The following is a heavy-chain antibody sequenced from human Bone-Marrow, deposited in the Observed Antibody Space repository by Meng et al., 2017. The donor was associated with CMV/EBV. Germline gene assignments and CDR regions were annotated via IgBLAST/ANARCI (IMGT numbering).Heavy chain of an antibody. Sequence: GSLRLSCAVYGGSISSYYWSWIRQPPGKGLEWIGYIYYSGSTNYNPSLKSRVTISVDTSKNQFSLKLSSVTAADTAVYYCATFVNIVVVPAAILGLWAFDIWGQGTMVTVSS. V-gene: IGHV4-59*01. D-gene: IGHD2-2*02. CDR1: GGSISSYY. J-gene: IGHJ3*02. CDR2: IYYSGST. CDR3: ATFVNIVVVPAAILGLWAFDI.